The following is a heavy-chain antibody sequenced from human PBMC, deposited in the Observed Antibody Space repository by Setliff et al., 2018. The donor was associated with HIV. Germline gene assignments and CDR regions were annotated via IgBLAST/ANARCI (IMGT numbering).Heavy chain of an antibody. Sequence: SETLSLTCTVSGDSINGRWLSWIRQAPGKGLEWTGNIYYNGFANYNPSLKSRVTISVDTSKNQFSLKLSSVTAADTAVYYCARAQSSSWQRGDNCFDPWGQGTLVTVSS. CDR3: ARAQSSSWQRGDNCFDP. CDR1: GDSINGRW. J-gene: IGHJ5*02. CDR2: IYYNGFA. V-gene: IGHV4-59*11. D-gene: IGHD6-13*01.